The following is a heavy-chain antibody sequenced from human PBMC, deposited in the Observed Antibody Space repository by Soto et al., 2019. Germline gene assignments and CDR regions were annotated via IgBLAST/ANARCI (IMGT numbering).Heavy chain of an antibody. J-gene: IGHJ4*02. D-gene: IGHD2-15*01. CDR3: AKVSGGAAAVGYDFDF. CDR1: GCHFSPYT. Sequence: QVQLVQSGAEVKKPGSSVKVSCKASGCHFSPYTISWVRQAPGQGLEWMGRIIPILGVANYAQKFQGRGSIPAYKSTTTAYSELSSLRSEDPAMYYWAKVSGGAAAVGYDFDFWGQGTLVTVSS. V-gene: IGHV1-69*02. CDR2: IIPILGVA.